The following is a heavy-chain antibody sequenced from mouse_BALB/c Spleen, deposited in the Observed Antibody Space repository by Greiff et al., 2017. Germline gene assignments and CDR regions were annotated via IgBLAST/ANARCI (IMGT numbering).Heavy chain of an antibody. Sequence: QVQLKQSGAELVRPGTSVKVSCKASGYAFTNYLIEWVKQRPGQGLEWIGVINPGSGGTNYNEKFKGKATLTADKSSSTAYMQLSSLTSDDSAVYFCARDGYDGYFDYWGQGTTLTVSS. J-gene: IGHJ2*01. D-gene: IGHD2-2*01. CDR1: GYAFTNYL. CDR3: ARDGYDGYFDY. V-gene: IGHV1-54*01. CDR2: INPGSGGT.